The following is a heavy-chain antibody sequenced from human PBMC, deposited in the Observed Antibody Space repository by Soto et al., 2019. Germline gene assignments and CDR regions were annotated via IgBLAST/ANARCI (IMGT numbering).Heavy chain of an antibody. J-gene: IGHJ6*03. CDR1: GFTFSSYG. CDR3: AKAQYGDSPPTHYYYMDV. CDR2: ISDSGSNK. D-gene: IGHD4-17*01. Sequence: GGSLRLSCAASGFTFSSYGMHWVRQAPGKGLEWVAVISDSGSNKYYADSVKGRFTISRDNSKNTLYLQMNSLRAEDTAVYYCAKAQYGDSPPTHYYYMDVWGKGTTVTVSS. V-gene: IGHV3-33*06.